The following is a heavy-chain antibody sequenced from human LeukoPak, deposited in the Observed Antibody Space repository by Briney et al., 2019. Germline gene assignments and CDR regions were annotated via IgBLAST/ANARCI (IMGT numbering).Heavy chain of an antibody. CDR3: ARGRPGFGVTSY. Sequence: GASVKVSCKTSGYSFTDYHIHWVRQAPGQGLEWMGWINPSSGDTNYAQNFQGRVTMTRDTSISTASLELSRLRSDDTAVYYCARGRPGFGVTSYWGQGTLVTVSS. CDR2: INPSSGDT. D-gene: IGHD3-10*01. CDR1: GYSFTDYH. J-gene: IGHJ4*02. V-gene: IGHV1-2*02.